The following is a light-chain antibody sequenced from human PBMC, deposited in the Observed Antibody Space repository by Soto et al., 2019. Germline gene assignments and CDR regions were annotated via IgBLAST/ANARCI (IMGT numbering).Light chain of an antibody. CDR1: QSVSSSY. J-gene: IGKJ4*01. CDR3: QQYGGSPRD. CDR2: GAS. Sequence: EIVLTQSPGTLSLSPGERATLSCRASQSVSSSYLAWYQQKPGQAPRLLIYGASSRATGIPDRFSGSGSGTDFTLTISRLEPEDFAVYYCQQYGGSPRDFGGGTKVDIK. V-gene: IGKV3-20*01.